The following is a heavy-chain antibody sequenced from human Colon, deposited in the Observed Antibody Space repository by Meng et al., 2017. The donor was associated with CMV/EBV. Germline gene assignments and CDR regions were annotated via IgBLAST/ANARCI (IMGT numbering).Heavy chain of an antibody. CDR2: IYYSGST. J-gene: IGHJ4*02. CDR1: GGYISRRVDY. V-gene: IGHV4-31*02. Sequence: GGYISRRVDYCSRIRQNPCNGLEWSGYIYYSGSTYYNPSLKSRVTIAADTAKNQCSMKLSSVTAADTAVYDCARDDDYFDYWGQGTLVTVSS. CDR3: ARDDDYFDY.